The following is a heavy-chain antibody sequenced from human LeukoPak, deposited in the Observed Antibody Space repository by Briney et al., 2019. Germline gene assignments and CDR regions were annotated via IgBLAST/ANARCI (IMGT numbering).Heavy chain of an antibody. Sequence: ASVKVSCKASGGTFSSCAISWVRQAPGQGLEWMGRIIPIFGTANYAQKFQGRVTITTDESTSTAYMELSSLRSEDTAVYYCASELGATNYYYYYMDVWGKGTTVTVSS. CDR3: ASELGATNYYYYYMDV. V-gene: IGHV1-69*05. D-gene: IGHD1-26*01. CDR2: IIPIFGTA. CDR1: GGTFSSCA. J-gene: IGHJ6*03.